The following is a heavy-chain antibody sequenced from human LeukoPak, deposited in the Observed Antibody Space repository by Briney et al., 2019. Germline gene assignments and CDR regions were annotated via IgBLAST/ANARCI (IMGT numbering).Heavy chain of an antibody. J-gene: IGHJ4*02. CDR3: VGTIASRGGKY. D-gene: IGHD6-6*01. V-gene: IGHV3-74*01. CDR1: GLTFTNYW. Sequence: PGGSLRLSCAASGLTFTNYWMHWVRQAPGMGLVWVSRLPPDELGIIYADSVKGRFTVSRDNAKNTVYLQMNNLRVDDTAMYYCVGTIASRGGKYWAQGPLVTVSS. CDR2: LPPDELGI.